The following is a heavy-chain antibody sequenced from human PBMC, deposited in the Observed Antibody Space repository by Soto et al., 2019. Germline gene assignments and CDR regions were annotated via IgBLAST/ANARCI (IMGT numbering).Heavy chain of an antibody. J-gene: IGHJ4*02. CDR3: ARGVGVASIAAAGTDY. V-gene: IGHV1-18*01. D-gene: IGHD6-13*01. Sequence: ASVKVSCKASGYTFTSYGISWVRQAPGQGLEWMGWISAYNGNTNCAQKLQGRVTMTTDTSTSTAYMELRSLRSDDTAVYYCARGVGVASIAAAGTDYWGQGTLVTVSS. CDR1: GYTFTSYG. CDR2: ISAYNGNT.